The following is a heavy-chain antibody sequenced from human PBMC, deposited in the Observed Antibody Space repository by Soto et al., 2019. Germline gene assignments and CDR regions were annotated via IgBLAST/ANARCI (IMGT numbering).Heavy chain of an antibody. CDR1: GFSFSSYG. J-gene: IGHJ4*02. D-gene: IGHD2-21*02. CDR2: LWYDGSNR. CDR3: ARNAHCGGDCYSFSEYYFDY. V-gene: IGHV3-33*01. Sequence: QVQLVESGGGVVQPGRSLRLSCAASGFSFSSYGMHWVRQAPGKGLEWVAGLWYDGSNRYYADSMKGRFTISRDNSKKTLYLQMNSLRAEDTAVYYCARNAHCGGDCYSFSEYYFDYWGQGTLVTVSS.